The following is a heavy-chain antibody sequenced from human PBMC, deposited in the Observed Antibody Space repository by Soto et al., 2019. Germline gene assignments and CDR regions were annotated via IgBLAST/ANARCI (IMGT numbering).Heavy chain of an antibody. Sequence: EVQLVESGGGLVKPGGSLRLSCAASGFTFSNAWMSWVRQAPGKGLEWVGRIKSKTDGGTTDYAAPVKGRFTISRDDSKNTLYLQMNSLKTEDTAVYYCTTASPYRSGTAYYYYGMDVWGQGTTVTVSS. CDR2: IKSKTDGGTT. J-gene: IGHJ6*02. CDR3: TTASPYRSGTAYYYYGMDV. V-gene: IGHV3-15*01. CDR1: GFTFSNAW. D-gene: IGHD6-19*01.